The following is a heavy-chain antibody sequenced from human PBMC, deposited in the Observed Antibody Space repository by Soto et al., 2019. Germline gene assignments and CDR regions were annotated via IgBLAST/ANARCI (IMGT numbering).Heavy chain of an antibody. CDR2: IYSGGST. J-gene: IGHJ6*02. CDR1: GFTVSSNY. Sequence: GGSLRLSCAASGFTVSSNYMSWVRQAPGKGLEWVSVIYSGGSTYYADSVKGRFTISRDNSKNTLYLQMNSLRAEDTAVYYCARGYSSSWYGDYYYGMDVWGQGTTVTVSS. V-gene: IGHV3-53*01. CDR3: ARGYSSSWYGDYYYGMDV. D-gene: IGHD6-13*01.